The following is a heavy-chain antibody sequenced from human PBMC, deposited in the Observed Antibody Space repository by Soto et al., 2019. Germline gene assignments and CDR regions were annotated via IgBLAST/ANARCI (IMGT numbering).Heavy chain of an antibody. V-gene: IGHV3-7*01. Sequence: PGGSLRLSCAASGFTFSSYWMSWVRQAPGKGLEWVANIKQDGSEKYYVDSVKGRFTISRDNAKNSLYLQMNSLRAEDTAVYYCARKKRYSSSWYRNYYYYYGMDVWGQGTTVTVSS. CDR2: IKQDGSEK. J-gene: IGHJ6*02. D-gene: IGHD6-13*01. CDR3: ARKKRYSSSWYRNYYYYYGMDV. CDR1: GFTFSSYW.